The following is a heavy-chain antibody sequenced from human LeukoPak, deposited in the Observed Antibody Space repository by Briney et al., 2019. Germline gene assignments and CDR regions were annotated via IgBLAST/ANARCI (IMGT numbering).Heavy chain of an antibody. Sequence: GGSLRLSCAASGFPFTTAWMNWVRQAPGKGLEWVGRVKSKNDGEIRDYAAPVKGRFTISRDDSQSTLYLQMNSLQTEDTGVYYCTTDWGTTRYRYYWGQGTPVTVSS. CDR2: VKSKNDGEIR. J-gene: IGHJ4*02. V-gene: IGHV3-15*01. CDR3: TTDWGTTRYRYY. CDR1: GFPFTTAW. D-gene: IGHD3-16*01.